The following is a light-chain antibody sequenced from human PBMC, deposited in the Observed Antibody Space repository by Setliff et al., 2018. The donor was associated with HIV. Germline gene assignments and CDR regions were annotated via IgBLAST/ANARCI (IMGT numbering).Light chain of an antibody. CDR2: DDG. V-gene: IGLV3-21*03. CDR3: QVWDSRSDHFV. Sequence: SYELTQPVSVSVAPGKTARITCGGNNIGSKTVHWYQQKPGQATVLVIYDDGDRPSGIPERFSGSNSGTTATLTISRVEAGDEADYYCQVWDSRSDHFVFGTGTKVTVL. J-gene: IGLJ1*01. CDR1: NIGSKT.